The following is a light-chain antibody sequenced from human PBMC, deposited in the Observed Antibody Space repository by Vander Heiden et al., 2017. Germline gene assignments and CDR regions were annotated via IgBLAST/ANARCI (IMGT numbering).Light chain of an antibody. V-gene: IGKV3-20*01. Sequence: EIVLTQSPGTLSLSPGERAILSCRASQSVSSSYLAWYQQKPGQTPRLLIYGASSRATGIPDRFSGSGSGADFTLTISSLEPEDFAVYYCHQYGSSPFTFGPGTTVDIK. CDR1: QSVSSSY. CDR2: GAS. J-gene: IGKJ3*01. CDR3: HQYGSSPFT.